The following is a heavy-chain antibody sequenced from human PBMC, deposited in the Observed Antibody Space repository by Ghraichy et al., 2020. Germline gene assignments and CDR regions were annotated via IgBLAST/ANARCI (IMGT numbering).Heavy chain of an antibody. D-gene: IGHD3-16*02. CDR3: VRHARSDRYISLKDAFDI. J-gene: IGHJ3*02. Sequence: SETLSLTCTVSGSSISEYYWSWIRQSPGKGLEWIGYIFTNGTTKYNPSLKSRVIMSIDTSRSQFSLSLSYVTAADTAVYYCVRHARSDRYISLKDAFDIWGQGTKVTVSS. CDR1: GSSISEYY. CDR2: IFTNGTT. V-gene: IGHV4-59*08.